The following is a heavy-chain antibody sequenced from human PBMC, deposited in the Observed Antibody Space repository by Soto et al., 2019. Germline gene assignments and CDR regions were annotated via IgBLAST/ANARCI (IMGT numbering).Heavy chain of an antibody. CDR3: ARGRRFTSSWFFFDS. CDR2: IYYTGNT. Sequence: SETLSLTCIVSGGSISGGDLYWSWIRQPPGKGLEWIGYIYYTGNTDYNSSLKSRIKMSVDTSKNQFSLKLTSVTAADTAVYYCARGRRFTSSWFFFDSWGQGTLVTVSS. CDR1: GGSISGGDLY. D-gene: IGHD6-13*01. J-gene: IGHJ4*02. V-gene: IGHV4-30-4*01.